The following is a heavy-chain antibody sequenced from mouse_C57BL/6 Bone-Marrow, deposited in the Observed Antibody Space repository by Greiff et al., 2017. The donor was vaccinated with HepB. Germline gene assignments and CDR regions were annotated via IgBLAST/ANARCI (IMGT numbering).Heavy chain of an antibody. Sequence: EVKLVESGGGLVQPGGSMKLSCVASGFTFSNYWMNWVRQSPEKGLEWVAQIRLKSDNYATHYAESVKGRFTISRDDSKSSVYLQMNNLRAEDTGIYYCTVTTVVSYHWYFDVWGTGTTVTVSS. V-gene: IGHV6-3*01. CDR3: TVTTVVSYHWYFDV. J-gene: IGHJ1*03. CDR2: IRLKSDNYAT. D-gene: IGHD1-1*01. CDR1: GFTFSNYW.